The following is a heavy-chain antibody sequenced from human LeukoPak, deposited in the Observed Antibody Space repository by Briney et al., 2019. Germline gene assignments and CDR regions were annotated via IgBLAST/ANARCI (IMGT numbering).Heavy chain of an antibody. CDR3: ARRGPSSEYFDH. J-gene: IGHJ4*02. CDR2: IYPGDSDT. Sequence: GESLKISCKGSGYTVTNRWIGWVRQTPGKGLEWMGIIYPGDSDTRYNPSFQGQVTISADKPIGTAYLQWSSLEASDTGIYYCARRGPSSEYFDHWGQGTLVTVSS. CDR1: GYTVTNRW. D-gene: IGHD3-16*01. V-gene: IGHV5-51*01.